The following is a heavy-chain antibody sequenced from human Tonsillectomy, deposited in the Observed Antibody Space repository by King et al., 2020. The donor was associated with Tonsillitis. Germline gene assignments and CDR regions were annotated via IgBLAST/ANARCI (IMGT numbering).Heavy chain of an antibody. CDR3: ARDRPCSSASCYGGSWFDP. D-gene: IGHD2-2*01. Sequence: VQLVESGAEVKKPGASVKVSCKASGYTFTSYYMHWVRQAPGQGLEWMGMINPSGGTTSYAQKFQGRVTMTRDTSTNTVYMEFSSLRSEDTAVYYCARDRPCSSASCYGGSWFDPWGQGTLVTVCS. CDR2: INPSGGTT. V-gene: IGHV1-46*01. CDR1: GYTFTSYY. J-gene: IGHJ5*02.